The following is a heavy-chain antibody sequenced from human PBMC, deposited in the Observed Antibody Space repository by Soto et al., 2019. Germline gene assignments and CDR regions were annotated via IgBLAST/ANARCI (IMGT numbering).Heavy chain of an antibody. CDR1: GSTFSSYA. CDR2: ISGSGDST. Sequence: EVQLWESGGGLVQPGGSLRLSCAASGSTFSSYAMSWVRQAPGKGLEWVSVISGSGDSTYYADSVKGRFTISRDNSKHTRDVQMSSVRAEDRAVYYCARELGYCSGGSCYMDGAFDFWGQGTMVTVSS. CDR3: ARELGYCSGGSCYMDGAFDF. D-gene: IGHD2-15*01. J-gene: IGHJ3*01. V-gene: IGHV3-23*01.